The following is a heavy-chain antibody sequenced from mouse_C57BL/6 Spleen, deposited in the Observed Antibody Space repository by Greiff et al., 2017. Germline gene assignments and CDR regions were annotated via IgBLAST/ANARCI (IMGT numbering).Heavy chain of an antibody. J-gene: IGHJ2*01. V-gene: IGHV1-15*01. Sequence: QVQLQQSGAELVRPGASVTLSCKASGYTFTDYEMHWVKQTPVHGLEWIGAIDPETGGTAYNQKFKGKAILTADKSSSPAYMELRSLTSEDSAVYYCTRGGYYFDYWGQGTTLTVSS. CDR1: GYTFTDYE. CDR3: TRGGYYFDY. CDR2: IDPETGGT.